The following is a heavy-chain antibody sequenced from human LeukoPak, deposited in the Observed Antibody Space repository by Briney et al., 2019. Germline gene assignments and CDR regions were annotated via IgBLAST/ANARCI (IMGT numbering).Heavy chain of an antibody. J-gene: IGHJ4*02. V-gene: IGHV3-23*01. Sequence: GGSLRLSCAVSGFTFGRFAMNLVRQAPGKGLEWVSIISNSGTITSYADSVKGRFTISRDNSKNTVYLQMNSLRAEDTALYYCTTESFHYWGQGSLVAVSS. CDR3: TTESFHY. CDR2: ISNSGTIT. D-gene: IGHD3-10*01. CDR1: GFTFGRFA.